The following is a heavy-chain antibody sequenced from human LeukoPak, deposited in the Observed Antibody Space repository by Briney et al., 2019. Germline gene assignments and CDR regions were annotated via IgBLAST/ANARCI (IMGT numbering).Heavy chain of an antibody. CDR2: IYYSGST. Sequence: SETLSLTCTVSGGSISSSSYYWGWIRQPPGKGLEWIGSIYYSGSTYYNPSLKSRVTISVDTSKSQFSLKLSSVTAADTAVYYCATEYGGNSAGDYWGQGTLVTVSS. D-gene: IGHD4-23*01. V-gene: IGHV4-39*01. CDR1: GGSISSSSYY. J-gene: IGHJ4*02. CDR3: ATEYGGNSAGDY.